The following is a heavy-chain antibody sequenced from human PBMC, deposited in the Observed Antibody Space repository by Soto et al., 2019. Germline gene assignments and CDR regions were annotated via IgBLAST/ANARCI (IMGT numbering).Heavy chain of an antibody. CDR2: IVVGSGNT. D-gene: IGHD3-3*01. CDR3: AADGNYDFWSGPKEAYYYYGMDV. J-gene: IGHJ6*02. CDR1: GFTFTSSA. Sequence: SVTIPCKASGFTFTSSAVQWVRQARGQRLEWIGWIVVGSGNTNYAQKFQERVTITRDMSTSTAYMELSSLRSEDTAVYYCAADGNYDFWSGPKEAYYYYGMDVWGQGITITVSS. V-gene: IGHV1-58*01.